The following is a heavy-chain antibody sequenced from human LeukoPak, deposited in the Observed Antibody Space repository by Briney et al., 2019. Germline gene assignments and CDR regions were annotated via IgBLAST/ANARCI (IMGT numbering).Heavy chain of an antibody. D-gene: IGHD5-18*01. CDR3: ASAVNTPLAPGSFFDY. V-gene: IGHV4-4*07. CDR1: GGSISSAY. CDR2: LSTSGST. Sequence: SGTLSLTSTVSGGSISSAYWSWIRLPAGKGLGWIGRLSTSGSTSYNPSLRSRVTVSVDTSQNQFSLRLSSVTAADTAIYYCASAVNTPLAPGSFFDYWGQGTLVTVSS. J-gene: IGHJ4*02.